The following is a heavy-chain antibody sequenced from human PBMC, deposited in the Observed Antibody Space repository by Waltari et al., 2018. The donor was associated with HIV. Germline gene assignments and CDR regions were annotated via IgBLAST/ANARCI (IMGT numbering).Heavy chain of an antibody. Sequence: EVQLVESGGGLVQPGGSLRLSCAASGFTVSSNYMSWVRQAPGNVREGVSVICSGGSTYYADSVKGRFTISRDNSKNTLYLQMNSLRAEDTAVYYCASIAYCGGDCYPRGMDVWGQGTTVTVSS. V-gene: IGHV3-66*01. D-gene: IGHD2-21*02. CDR1: GFTVSSNY. CDR3: ASIAYCGGDCYPRGMDV. J-gene: IGHJ6*02. CDR2: ICSGGST.